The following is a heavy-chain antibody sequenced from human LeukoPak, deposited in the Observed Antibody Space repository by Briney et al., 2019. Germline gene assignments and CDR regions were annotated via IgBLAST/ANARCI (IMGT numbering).Heavy chain of an antibody. J-gene: IGHJ4*02. CDR1: GYTFTVYY. CDR3: ARAAYGSGSHFDY. Sequence: ASVKVSCKASGYTFTVYYMHWVRQAPGQGLEWMGWINPNSGGTNYAQKFQGRVTMTRDTSISTAYMELSRLRSDDTAVYYCARAAYGSGSHFDYWGQGTLVTVSS. D-gene: IGHD3-10*01. CDR2: INPNSGGT. V-gene: IGHV1-2*02.